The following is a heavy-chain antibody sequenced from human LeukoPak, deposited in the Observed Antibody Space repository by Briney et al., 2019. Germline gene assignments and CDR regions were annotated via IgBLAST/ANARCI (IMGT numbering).Heavy chain of an antibody. CDR1: GFTFSAYT. V-gene: IGHV3-23*01. D-gene: IGHD2-15*01. CDR2: ISDSTLKT. J-gene: IGHJ5*02. CDR3: ARYGSRSGSNWFDP. Sequence: GGSLRLSCAATGFTFSAYTMTWVRQAPGKGLEWVSSISDSTLKTYYADSVKGRFTISRDNSKNTLYLQMNSLRAEDTAVYYCARYGSRSGSNWFDPWGQGTLVTVSS.